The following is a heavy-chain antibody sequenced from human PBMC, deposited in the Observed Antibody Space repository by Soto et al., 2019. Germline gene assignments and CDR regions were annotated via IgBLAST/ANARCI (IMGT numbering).Heavy chain of an antibody. J-gene: IGHJ5*02. Sequence: LSLTCTVSGYSISSGYHRAWIRQPPGKGLEWLGSVHYSGNTYYNPSLKSRLTISVDKSKNQFSLNLSSVTAADTAVYYCARQDRVVAEGRWFDPWGQGTLVTVSS. D-gene: IGHD2-15*01. CDR1: GYSISSGYH. CDR3: ARQDRVVAEGRWFDP. CDR2: VHYSGNT. V-gene: IGHV4-38-2*02.